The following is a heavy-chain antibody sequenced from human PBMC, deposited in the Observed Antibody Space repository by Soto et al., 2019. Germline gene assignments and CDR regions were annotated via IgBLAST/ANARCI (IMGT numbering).Heavy chain of an antibody. CDR1: GFTFSSYA. D-gene: IGHD6-19*01. Sequence: GGSLRLSCAASGFTFSSYAMSWVRQAPGKGLEWVSAISGSGGSTYYADSVKGRFTISRDNSKNTLYLQMNSLRAEDTAVYYCAKVPAWISSSGWYPLFDYWGQGTLVTVSS. CDR3: AKVPAWISSSGWYPLFDY. J-gene: IGHJ4*02. V-gene: IGHV3-23*01. CDR2: ISGSGGST.